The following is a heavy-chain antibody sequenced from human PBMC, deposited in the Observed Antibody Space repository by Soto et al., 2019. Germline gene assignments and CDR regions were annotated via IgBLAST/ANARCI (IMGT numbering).Heavy chain of an antibody. Sequence: PSETLSLTRTVSGGSISSSSYYWGWIRQPPGKGLEWIGSIYYSGSTYYNPSLKSRVTISVDTSKNQFSLKLSSVTAADTAVYYCARDYYYDSSGYYWGQGTLVTVSS. V-gene: IGHV4-39*01. CDR2: IYYSGST. D-gene: IGHD3-22*01. CDR3: ARDYYYDSSGYY. J-gene: IGHJ4*02. CDR1: GGSISSSSYY.